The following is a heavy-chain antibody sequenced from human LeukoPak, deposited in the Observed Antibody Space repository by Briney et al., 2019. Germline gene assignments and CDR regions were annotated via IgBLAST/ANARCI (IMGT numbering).Heavy chain of an antibody. CDR3: ARQRGLQLWDHYFDY. V-gene: IGHV4-30-4*01. CDR2: IYYSGST. D-gene: IGHD5-18*01. Sequence: PSETLSLTCSVSGGSISRGDYYWSWIRQPPGKGLEWIGYIYYSGSTYYNPSLKSRVTISVDTSKNQFSLKLSSVTAADTAVYYCARQRGLQLWDHYFDYWGQGTLGTVSS. J-gene: IGHJ4*02. CDR1: GGSISRGDYY.